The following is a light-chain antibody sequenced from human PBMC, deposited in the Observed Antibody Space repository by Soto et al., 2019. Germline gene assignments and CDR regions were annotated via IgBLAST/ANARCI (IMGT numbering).Light chain of an antibody. V-gene: IGLV2-14*01. CDR2: GVT. Sequence: QSVLTRPASVSWSAAQSITISCSGTSSYVGSYYSVSWYQHHPCKAPKLIIYGVTNRPSGVSNRFSGSQSGNAASLTTSALQAEGEADYHCSSYTSGSSHYVFGSGSKVTVL. CDR1: SSYVGSYYS. J-gene: IGLJ1*01. CDR3: SSYTSGSSHYV.